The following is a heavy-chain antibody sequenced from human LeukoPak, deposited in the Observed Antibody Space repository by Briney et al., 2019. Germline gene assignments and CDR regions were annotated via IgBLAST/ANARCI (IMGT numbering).Heavy chain of an antibody. Sequence: ASVKVSCKASGYTFTSYGISWVRQAPGQGLEWMGWISAYNGNTNYAQKLQGRVTMTTDTSTSTAYMELRSLRSDDTAVYYCARDNPEYYYDSSGLSDAFDIWGQGTMVTVSS. CDR1: GYTFTSYG. V-gene: IGHV1-18*01. D-gene: IGHD3-22*01. CDR2: ISAYNGNT. CDR3: ARDNPEYYYDSSGLSDAFDI. J-gene: IGHJ3*02.